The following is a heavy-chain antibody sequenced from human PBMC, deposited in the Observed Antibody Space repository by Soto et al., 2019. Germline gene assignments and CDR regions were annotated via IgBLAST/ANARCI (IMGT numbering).Heavy chain of an antibody. Sequence: GESLKISCKGSGYSFTSYWISWVRQMPGKGLEWMGRIDPSDSYTNYSPSFQGHVTISADKSISTAYLQWSSLKASDTAMYYCARRGYCSSTSCYTSNSFDPWGKGTLVTVSS. CDR1: GYSFTSYW. J-gene: IGHJ5*02. CDR3: ARRGYCSSTSCYTSNSFDP. D-gene: IGHD2-2*02. CDR2: IDPSDSYT. V-gene: IGHV5-10-1*01.